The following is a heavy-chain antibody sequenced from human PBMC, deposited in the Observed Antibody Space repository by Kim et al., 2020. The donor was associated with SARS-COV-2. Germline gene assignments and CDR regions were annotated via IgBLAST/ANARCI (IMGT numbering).Heavy chain of an antibody. V-gene: IGHV3-23*01. D-gene: IGHD2-15*01. CDR3: ARDDSERWSDVFDN. Sequence: GGSLRLSCAASGFTFPTSAMGWVRQSPEKGLELVSSISGRSDETFYADSVRGRFTISRDNSRTTLYLQMNSLRVDDPAKDFCARDDSERWSDVFDNWG. CDR1: GFTFPTSA. CDR2: ISGRSDET. J-gene: IGHJ3*02.